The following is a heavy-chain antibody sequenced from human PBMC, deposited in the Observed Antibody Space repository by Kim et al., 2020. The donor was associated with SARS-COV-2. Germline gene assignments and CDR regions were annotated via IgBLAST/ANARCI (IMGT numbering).Heavy chain of an antibody. CDR3: ARVGRDYYDSSGYYYSYYYCGMDG. D-gene: IGHD3-22*01. Sequence: SVKVSCKASGGTFSSYAISWVRQAPGQGLEWMGGIIPIFGTANYAQKFQGRVTITADESTSTAYMELSSLRSEDTAVYYCARVGRDYYDSSGYYYSYYYCGMDGWGQGTTFTVSS. CDR1: GGTFSSYA. V-gene: IGHV1-69*13. CDR2: IIPIFGTA. J-gene: IGHJ6*02.